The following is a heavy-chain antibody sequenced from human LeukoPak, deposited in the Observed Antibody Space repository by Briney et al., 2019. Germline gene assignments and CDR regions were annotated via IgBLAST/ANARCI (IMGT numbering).Heavy chain of an antibody. Sequence: EASVKVSCKASGYTFTSYHMHWVRQAPGQGLEWMGIINPSGGSTSYAQKFQGRVSMTRDTSTSTVYMELSSLRSEDTAVYYCAKAYSSGWYVDFDYWGQGTLVTVSS. V-gene: IGHV1-46*01. D-gene: IGHD6-19*01. CDR1: GYTFTSYH. CDR2: INPSGGST. J-gene: IGHJ4*02. CDR3: AKAYSSGWYVDFDY.